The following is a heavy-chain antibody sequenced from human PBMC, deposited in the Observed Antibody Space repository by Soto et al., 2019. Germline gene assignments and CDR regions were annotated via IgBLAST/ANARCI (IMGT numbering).Heavy chain of an antibody. CDR2: IKEDGSEK. V-gene: IGHV3-7*01. CDR3: TRDPTVVDY. CDR1: GFTFSNYW. J-gene: IGHJ4*02. Sequence: GGSLRLSCAASGFTFSNYWMSWVRQPPGKGLEWVANIKEDGSEKYYVNSVKGRFTISRDNAKNSLYLQMNGLRAEDTAVYYCTRDPTVVDYWGQGTLVTVSS. D-gene: IGHD4-17*01.